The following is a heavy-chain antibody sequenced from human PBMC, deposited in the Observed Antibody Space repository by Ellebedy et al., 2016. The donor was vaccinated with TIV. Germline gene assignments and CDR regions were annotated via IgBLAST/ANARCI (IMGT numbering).Heavy chain of an antibody. CDR1: GFTFTDYY. Sequence: GESLKISCAASGFTFTDYYMSWIRQAPGKGLEWVSYISSSGSNRYYADSLKGRFTISRDNAKNSLYLQMNSLRAEDTAVYYCARPRGYSYGGFDDWGQGTLVTVSS. CDR3: ARPRGYSYGGFDD. J-gene: IGHJ4*02. D-gene: IGHD5-18*01. V-gene: IGHV3-11*01. CDR2: ISSSGSNR.